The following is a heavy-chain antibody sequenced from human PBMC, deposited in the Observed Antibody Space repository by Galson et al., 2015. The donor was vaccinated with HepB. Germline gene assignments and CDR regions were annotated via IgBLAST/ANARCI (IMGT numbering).Heavy chain of an antibody. CDR3: ATGRRDTLYYFDS. D-gene: IGHD2-15*01. CDR2: VYYGGST. V-gene: IGHV4-39*07. CDR1: GGSISSSSYY. J-gene: IGHJ4*02. Sequence: QVQLQESGPGLVEPSETLSLTCTVSGGSISSSSYYWGWIRQPPGKGLEWIGSVYYGGSTYYNPSLKSRLTISVDTSKNQFSLKLSSVTAADTAVYYCATGRRDTLYYFDSWGQGTLVTVSS.